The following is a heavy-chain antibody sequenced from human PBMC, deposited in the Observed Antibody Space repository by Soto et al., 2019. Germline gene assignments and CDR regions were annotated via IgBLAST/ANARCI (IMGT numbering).Heavy chain of an antibody. CDR2: ISNDVRNI. CDR1: GLTFSTYV. V-gene: IGHV3-30*18. CDR3: VKDSLGGMTPVFMPGPD. Sequence: VQLVESGGGVVQPGKSLRLSCVASGLTFSTYVFPWVRQAPGKGLEWVAVISNDVRNIHYAESVKGRFTISRDNSKNTLYLQMNSLRPNDTAVYYCVKDSLGGMTPVFMPGPDWGQGTLVTVSS. D-gene: IGHD2-2*01. J-gene: IGHJ4*02.